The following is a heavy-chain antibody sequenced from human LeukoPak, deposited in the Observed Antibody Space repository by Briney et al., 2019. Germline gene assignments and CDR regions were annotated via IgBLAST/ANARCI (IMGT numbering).Heavy chain of an antibody. V-gene: IGHV5-51*01. CDR1: GFRFASYW. CDR2: ICPGDSDT. J-gene: IGHJ3*02. D-gene: IGHD3-22*01. Sequence: GESLKISCKGSGFRFASYWIGWVGQMPGKGLEWMGIICPGDSDTRYTPSFQGQVAISADKSISTAYLQWSSLKASDTAIYYCARQPYDSSGYYRGAFDIWGQGTVVTVSS. CDR3: ARQPYDSSGYYRGAFDI.